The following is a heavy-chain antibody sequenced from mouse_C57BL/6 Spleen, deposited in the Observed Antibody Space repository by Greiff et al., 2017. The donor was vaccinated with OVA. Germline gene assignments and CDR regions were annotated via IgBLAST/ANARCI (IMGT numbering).Heavy chain of an antibody. Sequence: EVQGVESGGGLVQPGGSLKLSCAASGFTFSDYYMYWVRQTPEKRLEWVAYISNGGGSTYYPDTVKGRFTISRDNAKNTLYLQMSRLKSEDTAMYYCARHHYGNSYWYFDVWGTGTTVTVSS. CDR2: ISNGGGST. CDR1: GFTFSDYY. J-gene: IGHJ1*03. CDR3: ARHHYGNSYWYFDV. V-gene: IGHV5-12*01. D-gene: IGHD2-1*01.